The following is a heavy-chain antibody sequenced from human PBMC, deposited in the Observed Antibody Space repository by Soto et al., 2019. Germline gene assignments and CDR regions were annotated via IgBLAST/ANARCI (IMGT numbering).Heavy chain of an antibody. D-gene: IGHD4-17*01. V-gene: IGHV4-30-4*01. CDR3: ATASNGYFDAFDI. Sequence: SETLSLTCAVSGASVSSGDYYWNWIRQPPGKGLEWIGYIYYSGNTYYNPSLKSRITISVDTSRNHFSLNLNSVTAADSALYYCATASNGYFDAFDIWGQGTMVTVSS. CDR2: IYYSGNT. CDR1: GASVSSGDYY. J-gene: IGHJ3*02.